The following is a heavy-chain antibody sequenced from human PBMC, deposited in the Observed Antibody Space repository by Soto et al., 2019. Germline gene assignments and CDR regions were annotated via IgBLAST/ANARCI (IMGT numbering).Heavy chain of an antibody. D-gene: IGHD3-10*01. V-gene: IGHV3-7*03. CDR3: VRGGHGSGSYLGSY. CDR2: IRQDGGAQ. CDR1: GFTFTTYW. J-gene: IGHJ4*02. Sequence: GGSLRLSCLASGFTFTTYWMSWFRQAPGKGLEWVANIRQDGGAQYYVDSVKGRFTISRDNAKNSVYLQMDSLRAEDTAVYYCVRGGHGSGSYLGSYWGQGILVTVS.